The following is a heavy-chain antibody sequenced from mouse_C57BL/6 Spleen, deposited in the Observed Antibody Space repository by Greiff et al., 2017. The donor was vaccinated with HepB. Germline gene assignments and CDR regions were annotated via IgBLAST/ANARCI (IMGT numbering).Heavy chain of an antibody. D-gene: IGHD4-1*01. Sequence: VQLQQPGAELVKPGASVKLSCKASGYTFTSYWMHWVKQRPGQGLEWIGMIHPNSGSTNYNEKFKSKATLTVDKCSSTAYMQLSSLTSEDSAVYYCARRVGRGYFDVWGTGTTVTVSS. CDR2: IHPNSGST. J-gene: IGHJ1*03. CDR1: GYTFTSYW. CDR3: ARRVGRGYFDV. V-gene: IGHV1-64*01.